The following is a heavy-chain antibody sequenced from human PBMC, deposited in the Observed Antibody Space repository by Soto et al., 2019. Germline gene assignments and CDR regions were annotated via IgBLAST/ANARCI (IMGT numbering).Heavy chain of an antibody. CDR2: ITPIFGTA. CDR1: GGTFSSNA. Sequence: EASVKVSCKASGGTFSSNAINWVRQAPGQGLEWMGGITPIFGTANYAQKLQGRVKITADKSTNTAYMELSSLSSEDTAVYYCATRVWSGADYSYGMDVWSQGTTVTVSS. D-gene: IGHD3-10*01. V-gene: IGHV1-69*06. CDR3: ATRVWSGADYSYGMDV. J-gene: IGHJ6*02.